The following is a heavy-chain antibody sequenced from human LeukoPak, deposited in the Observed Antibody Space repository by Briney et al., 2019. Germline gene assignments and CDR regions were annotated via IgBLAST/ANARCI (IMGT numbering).Heavy chain of an antibody. Sequence: PGGSLRLSCAASGFTVRSNYMRWVRQAPPKGLERVSVIYSGCSTYYADSVKGRFNISTDNSKNTLYLQMTTLRAEETGVYDCASGYSSGSSDYWGQGTLVTVSS. CDR1: GFTVRSNY. CDR3: ASGYSSGSSDY. CDR2: IYSGCST. D-gene: IGHD6-19*01. V-gene: IGHV3-53*01. J-gene: IGHJ4*02.